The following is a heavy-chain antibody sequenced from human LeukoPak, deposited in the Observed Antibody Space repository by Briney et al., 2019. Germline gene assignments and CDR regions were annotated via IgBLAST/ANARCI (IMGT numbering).Heavy chain of an antibody. CDR3: AGQYGWLIDY. Sequence: QPGGSLTLSCEASGFTFSSYSMHWARQARGKGREWVSYYSSSSSSIYYAHSVKGRFTISRDNAKNTLYLQMNSLRDEDTAVYYCAGQYGWLIDYWGQGTLVTVSS. D-gene: IGHD6-19*01. CDR1: GFTFSSYS. CDR2: YSSSSSSI. V-gene: IGHV3-48*02. J-gene: IGHJ4*02.